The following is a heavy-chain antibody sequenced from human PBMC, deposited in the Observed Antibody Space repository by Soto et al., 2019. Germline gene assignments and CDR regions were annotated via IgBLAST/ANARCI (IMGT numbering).Heavy chain of an antibody. V-gene: IGHV1-18*04. D-gene: IGHD2-2*03. CDR1: GYTFTTYG. CDR2: ISGYNGNT. J-gene: IGHJ6*02. Sequence: ASVKVSCKASGYTFTTYGISWVRQAPGQGLEWMAWISGYNGNTNYAQKLQGRVTVTTDTSASTAYMELRSLRSDDTAVYYCARDGYCTSNSCPHYRMDVWGQGTTVTVSS. CDR3: ARDGYCTSNSCPHYRMDV.